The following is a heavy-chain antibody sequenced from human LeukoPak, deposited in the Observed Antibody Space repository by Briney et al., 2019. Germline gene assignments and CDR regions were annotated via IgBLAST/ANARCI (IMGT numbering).Heavy chain of an antibody. V-gene: IGHV4-59*08. Sequence: PSETLSLTCTVSGGSISSYYWSWIRQPPGKGLEWIGYIYYSGSTYYNPSLKSRVTISVDTSKNQFSLKLSSVTAADTAVYYCARNRIAARTFDYWGQGTLVTVSS. J-gene: IGHJ4*02. CDR2: IYYSGST. CDR3: ARNRIAARTFDY. CDR1: GGSISSYY. D-gene: IGHD6-6*01.